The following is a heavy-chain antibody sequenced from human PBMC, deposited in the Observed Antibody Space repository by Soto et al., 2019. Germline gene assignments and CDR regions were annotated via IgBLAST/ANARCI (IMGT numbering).Heavy chain of an antibody. Sequence: QVQLVQSGAEVKKPGASVKVSCKASGYTFTSYDINWVRQATGQGLEWMGWMNPNSGNTGYAQKFQGRVTMTRNTSISTAYMELSSLRSEDTAVYYCARVSDYYDSSGYPSRAFDIWGQGTMVTVSS. J-gene: IGHJ3*02. D-gene: IGHD3-22*01. V-gene: IGHV1-8*01. CDR1: GYTFTSYD. CDR3: ARVSDYYDSSGYPSRAFDI. CDR2: MNPNSGNT.